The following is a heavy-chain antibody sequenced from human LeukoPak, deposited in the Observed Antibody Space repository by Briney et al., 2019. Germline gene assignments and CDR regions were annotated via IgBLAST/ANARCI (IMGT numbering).Heavy chain of an antibody. D-gene: IGHD3-3*01. CDR2: IKQDGSEK. V-gene: IGHV3-7*01. CDR1: GFTFSNYW. J-gene: IGHJ6*03. Sequence: GGSLRLSCAASGFTFSNYWMSWVRQAPGKGLEWVANIKQDGSEKYYVDSVKGRFTISRDNAKNSLYLQMNSLRAEDTAVYYCARATFTYYDFWSGYPFNYYYMDVWGKGTTVTVSS. CDR3: ARATFTYYDFWSGYPFNYYYMDV.